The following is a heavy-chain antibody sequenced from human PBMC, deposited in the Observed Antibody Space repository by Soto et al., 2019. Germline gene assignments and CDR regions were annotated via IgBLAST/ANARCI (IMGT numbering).Heavy chain of an antibody. J-gene: IGHJ6*02. Sequence: SETLSLTCAGFGGSISSSNWWSWVRQPPGKGLEWIGEIYHSVSTNYNPSLKSRVTISVDKSKNQLSLKLSSVTAADTAVYYCASRKLRVYYSGMDVWGQGTTVTVSS. V-gene: IGHV4-4*02. CDR2: IYHSVST. D-gene: IGHD1-26*01. CDR1: GGSISSSNW. CDR3: ASRKLRVYYSGMDV.